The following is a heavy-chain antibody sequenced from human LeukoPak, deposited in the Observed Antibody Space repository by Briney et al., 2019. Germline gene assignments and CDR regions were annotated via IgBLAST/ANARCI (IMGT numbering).Heavy chain of an antibody. V-gene: IGHV3-23*01. Sequence: GGSLRLSCAASGFTFSSYAMSWVRQAPGKGLEWVSAISGSGGSTYYADSVKGRFTISRDNSKNTLYLQVNSLRAEDTAVYYCAKDQDIVVVVAAHHWGQGTLVTVSS. D-gene: IGHD2-15*01. CDR1: GFTFSSYA. J-gene: IGHJ4*02. CDR2: ISGSGGST. CDR3: AKDQDIVVVVAAHH.